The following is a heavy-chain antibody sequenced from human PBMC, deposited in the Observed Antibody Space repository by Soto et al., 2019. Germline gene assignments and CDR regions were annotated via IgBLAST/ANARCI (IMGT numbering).Heavy chain of an antibody. CDR2: ISGSGTTT. D-gene: IGHD6-13*01. CDR3: AKDVRSSWYWFDS. V-gene: IGHV3-23*01. CDR1: GFTLSSCS. Sequence: GGSLRLSCAASGFTLSSCSMNWVRQAPGKGLEWVSAISGSGTTTHYADSVKGRFTISRDISKNTLYLQMNSLRAEDTAVYYCAKDVRSSWYWFDSWGQGSLVTVSS. J-gene: IGHJ5*01.